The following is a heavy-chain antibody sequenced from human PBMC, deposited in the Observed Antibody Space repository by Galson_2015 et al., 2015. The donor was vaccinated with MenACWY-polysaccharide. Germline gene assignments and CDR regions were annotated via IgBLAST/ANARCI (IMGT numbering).Heavy chain of an antibody. CDR1: GFSLSSHE. Sequence: SLRLSCAASGFSLSSHEFNWVRQAPGKGLEWIAYISFDDTTTHYGDYVKGRFTVSRAKDQNSLYLEMNSLRVEDTAVYYCANPGSAIHYWGQGTLVTVSS. D-gene: IGHD1-26*01. CDR2: ISFDDTTT. CDR3: ANPGSAIHY. V-gene: IGHV3-48*03. J-gene: IGHJ4*02.